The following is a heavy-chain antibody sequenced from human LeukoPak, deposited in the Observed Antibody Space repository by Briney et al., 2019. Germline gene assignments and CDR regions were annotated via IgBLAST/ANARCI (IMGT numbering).Heavy chain of an antibody. J-gene: IGHJ5*02. CDR3: ARDAYYDFWSGYRPNWFDP. CDR2: ISAYNGNT. Sequence: ASVKVSCKASGYTFTSYGISWVRQAPGQGLEWMGWISAYNGNTNYAQKLQGRVTMTTDTSMSTAYMELRSLRSDDTAVYYCARDAYYDFWSGYRPNWFDPWGQGTLVTVSS. CDR1: GYTFTSYG. D-gene: IGHD3-3*01. V-gene: IGHV1-18*01.